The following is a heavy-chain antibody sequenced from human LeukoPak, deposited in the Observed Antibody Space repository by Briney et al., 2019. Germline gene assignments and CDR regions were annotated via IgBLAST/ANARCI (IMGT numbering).Heavy chain of an antibody. D-gene: IGHD6-13*01. Sequence: GGSLRLSCAASGFTFSSYAMHWVRQAPGKGLEWVAVISYDGSNKYYADSVKGRFTISRDNSKNTLYLQMNSLRAEDTAVYYCAAIAAAGGWGQGTLVTVSS. CDR2: ISYDGSNK. CDR1: GFTFSSYA. J-gene: IGHJ4*02. CDR3: AAIAAAGG. V-gene: IGHV3-30-3*01.